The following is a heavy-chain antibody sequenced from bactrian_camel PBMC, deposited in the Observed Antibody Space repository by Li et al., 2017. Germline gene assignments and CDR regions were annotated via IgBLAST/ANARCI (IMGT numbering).Heavy chain of an antibody. CDR1: AMTYKSKC. J-gene: IGHJ4*01. CDR2: VDSDGVT. D-gene: IGHD3*01. CDR3: AVDCGMGSEYFGPYNY. Sequence: HVQLVESGGGSVQPGGSLRLSCAVSAMTYKSKCVAWFRQVPGKEREGQAAVDSDGVTSYADSVKGRFTISKDNAKNIVYLQMNSLKPEDTGMYICAVDCGMGSEYFGPYNYWGRGTQVTVS. V-gene: IGHV3S9*01.